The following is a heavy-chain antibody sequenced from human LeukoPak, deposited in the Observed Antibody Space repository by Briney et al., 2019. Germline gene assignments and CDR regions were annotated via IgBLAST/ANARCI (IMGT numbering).Heavy chain of an antibody. V-gene: IGHV3-48*04. CDR3: AKDRSAYCGGDCYPYYFDY. Sequence: PGGTLRLSCAASGFTFSSYGMSWVRQAPGKGLEWVSYISSSGSTIYYADSVKGRFTISRDNAKNSLYLQMNSLRAEDTAVYYCAKDRSAYCGGDCYPYYFDYWGQGTLVTVSS. CDR1: GFTFSSYG. J-gene: IGHJ4*02. CDR2: ISSSGSTI. D-gene: IGHD2-21*02.